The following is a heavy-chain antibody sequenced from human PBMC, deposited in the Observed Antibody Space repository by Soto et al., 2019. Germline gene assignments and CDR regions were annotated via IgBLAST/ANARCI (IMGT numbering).Heavy chain of an antibody. Sequence: QVQLVQSGAELKKPGASAKVSCKASGYMFTSYGISWVRQAPGQGLEWMAWISVNNGNTNYAQKFQGRVTMTTDTSTSSAHMELSSLRYDDTAVYYCARFNGSGTNYYMDVWGKGTTVIVSS. CDR1: GYMFTSYG. V-gene: IGHV1-18*01. CDR3: ARFNGSGTNYYMDV. CDR2: ISVNNGNT. J-gene: IGHJ6*03. D-gene: IGHD3-10*01.